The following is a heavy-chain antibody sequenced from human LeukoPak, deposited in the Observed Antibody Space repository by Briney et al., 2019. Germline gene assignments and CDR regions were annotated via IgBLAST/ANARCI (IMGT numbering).Heavy chain of an antibody. CDR1: GFTVNNNY. V-gene: IGHV3-53*01. D-gene: IGHD3-16*01. CDR3: ARVYEGMIDY. J-gene: IGHJ4*02. CDR2: IYSGGST. Sequence: GGSLRLSCAASGFTVNNNYMNWVRQGPGKGLEWVSVIYSGGSTYYADSVKGRFTISRDNSKNTLYLQMNSLRAEDTAVYYCARVYEGMIDYWGQGTLVTVSS.